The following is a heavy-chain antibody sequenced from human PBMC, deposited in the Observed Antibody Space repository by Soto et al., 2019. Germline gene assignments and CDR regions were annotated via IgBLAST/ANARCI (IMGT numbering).Heavy chain of an antibody. J-gene: IGHJ2*01. V-gene: IGHV4-34*01. CDR2: INHSGST. CDR1: GGSFSGYY. CDR3: ARAPGGYFDL. Sequence: QVQLQQWGAALLKPSETLSLTCAVYGGSFSGYYWSWIRQPPGKGLEWIGEINHSGSTNYNPSLKSRVTISVDTSKNQFSLKLSSVTAADTAVYYCARAPGGYFDLWGRGTLVTVSS.